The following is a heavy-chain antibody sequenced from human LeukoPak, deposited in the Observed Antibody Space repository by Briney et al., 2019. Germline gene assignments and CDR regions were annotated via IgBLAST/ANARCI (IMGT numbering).Heavy chain of an antibody. V-gene: IGHV3-23*01. CDR2: ISGSGGST. CDR1: GFTCRSYA. D-gene: IGHD2-2*01. J-gene: IGHJ5*02. Sequence: GGSLRLSCAASGFTCRSYAMSWVRQAPGKGLEWVSAISGSGGSTYYADSVKGRFTISRDNSKNTLYLQMNSLRAEDTAVYYCAKGKGVVPAAIRGGNWFDPWGQGTLVTVSS. CDR3: AKGKGVVPAAIRGGNWFDP.